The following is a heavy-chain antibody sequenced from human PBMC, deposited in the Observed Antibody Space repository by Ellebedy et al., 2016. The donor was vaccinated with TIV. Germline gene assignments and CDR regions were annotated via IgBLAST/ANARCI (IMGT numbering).Heavy chain of an antibody. CDR1: GFTFSDYH. D-gene: IGHD5-24*01. CDR2: IIVGGST. CDR3: VRDSTHGYDDY. V-gene: IGHV3-69-1*01. J-gene: IGHJ4*02. Sequence: GESLKISCAASGFTFSDYHMNWVRQAPGKGLEWVSSIIVGGSTYDADSVKGRFIISRDNAENSLYLQRKSLRVEDTAVYYCVRDSTHGYDDYWGQGTLVTVSS.